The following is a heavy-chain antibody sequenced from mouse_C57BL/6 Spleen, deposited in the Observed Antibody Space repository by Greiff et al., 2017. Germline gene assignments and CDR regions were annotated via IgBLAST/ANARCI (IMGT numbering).Heavy chain of an antibody. CDR2: IWSGGST. D-gene: IGHD1-2*01. Sequence: VQLQQSGPGLVQPSQSLSITCTVSGFSLTSYGVHWVRQSPGKGLEWLGVIWSGGSTDYNAAFISRLSISKDNSKSQVFFKMNSLQADDTAIYYCASPLRPGNAIDYWGQGTSVTVSS. J-gene: IGHJ4*01. V-gene: IGHV2-2*01. CDR3: ASPLRPGNAIDY. CDR1: GFSLTSYG.